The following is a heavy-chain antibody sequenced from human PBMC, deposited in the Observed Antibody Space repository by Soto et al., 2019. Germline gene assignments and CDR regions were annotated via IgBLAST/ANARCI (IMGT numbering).Heavy chain of an antibody. CDR1: GFTFSSSA. D-gene: IGHD6-19*01. Sequence: EVQLLDSGGGLVQPGGSLRLSCAASGFTFSSSAMSWVRQAPGKGQEWVSAVSGSGGTTYYADSVRGRFTISRDNSKNTLYLQMNSLRAEDTALYFCARCTVDTIVTSGWCHYLDPWGQGTLVTVSS. CDR2: VSGSGGTT. J-gene: IGHJ5*02. V-gene: IGHV3-23*01. CDR3: ARCTVDTIVTSGWCHYLDP.